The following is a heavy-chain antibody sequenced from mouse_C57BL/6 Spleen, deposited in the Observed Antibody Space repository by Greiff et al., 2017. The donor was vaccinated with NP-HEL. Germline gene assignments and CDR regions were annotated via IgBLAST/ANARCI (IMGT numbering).Heavy chain of an antibody. D-gene: IGHD1-1*01. Sequence: QVQLKESGAELVRPGASVTLSCKASGYTFTDYEMHWVKQTPVHGLEWIGAIDPETGGTAYNQKFKGKAILTADKSSSTAYMELRSLTSEDSAVYYCTRRELITTVVDAMDYWGQGTSVTVSS. V-gene: IGHV1-15*01. J-gene: IGHJ4*01. CDR1: GYTFTDYE. CDR2: IDPETGGT. CDR3: TRRELITTVVDAMDY.